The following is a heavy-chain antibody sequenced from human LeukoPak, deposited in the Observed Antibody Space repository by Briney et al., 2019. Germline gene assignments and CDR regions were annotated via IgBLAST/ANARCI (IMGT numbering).Heavy chain of an antibody. Sequence: GGSLRLSXAASGFTFSSYWMSWVRQAPGKGVEWVANIKQDGSEKYYVDSVKGRFTISRDNAKNSLYLQMNSLRAEDTAVYYCSRDVAVAGFAFDIWGQGTMVTVSS. J-gene: IGHJ3*02. CDR3: SRDVAVAGFAFDI. CDR2: IKQDGSEK. CDR1: GFTFSSYW. D-gene: IGHD6-19*01. V-gene: IGHV3-7*01.